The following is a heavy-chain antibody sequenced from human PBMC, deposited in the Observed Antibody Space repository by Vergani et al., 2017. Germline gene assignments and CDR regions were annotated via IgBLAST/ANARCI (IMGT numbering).Heavy chain of an antibody. CDR3: ARDPMTDEYDSSGYDDY. J-gene: IGHJ4*02. Sequence: QVQLQQWGAGLLKPSETLSLTCAVYGGSFSGYYWSWIRQPPGKGLEWIGEINHSGSNNYNPSLKSRVTISVDTSKNQFSLKLSSVTAADTAVYYCARDPMTDEYDSSGYDDYWGQGTLVTVSS. V-gene: IGHV4-34*01. CDR2: INHSGSN. CDR1: GGSFSGYY. D-gene: IGHD3-22*01.